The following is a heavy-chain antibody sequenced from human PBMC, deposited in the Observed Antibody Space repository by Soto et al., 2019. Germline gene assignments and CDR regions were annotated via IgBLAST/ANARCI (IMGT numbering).Heavy chain of an antibody. D-gene: IGHD2-15*01. CDR2: VWYDGSNK. V-gene: IGHV3-33*01. Sequence: QVQLVESGGGVVQPGRSLRLSCAASGFTFSSYGMHWVRQAPGKGLEGVAVVWYDGSNKYYADSVKGRCTISRDNSKNTLYLQKNSLRAEDTAVYYCARDLQDIVVVVAAGGGYFDYWGQGTLVTVSS. CDR3: ARDLQDIVVVVAAGGGYFDY. J-gene: IGHJ4*02. CDR1: GFTFSSYG.